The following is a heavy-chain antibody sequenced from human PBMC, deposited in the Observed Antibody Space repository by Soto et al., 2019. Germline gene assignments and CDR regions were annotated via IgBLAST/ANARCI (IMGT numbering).Heavy chain of an antibody. J-gene: IGHJ5*02. CDR2: ISDTGRTI. D-gene: IGHD4-4*01. Sequence: PGGSLRLSCVASGVDFRGSDMNWVRQAPGKGLEWISYISDTGRTIHYADSVKGRFVISRDNSKDSLYLQMNDLRPDDTAVYYCAGFKEGNILGLRWFDPWGQGTLVTVSS. CDR1: GVDFRGSD. V-gene: IGHV3-11*01. CDR3: AGFKEGNILGLRWFDP.